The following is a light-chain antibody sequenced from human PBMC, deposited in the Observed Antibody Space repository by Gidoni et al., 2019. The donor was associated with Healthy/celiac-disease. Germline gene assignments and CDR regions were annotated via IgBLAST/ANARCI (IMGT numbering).Light chain of an antibody. V-gene: IGKV3-11*01. CDR3: QQRSNWPTWT. J-gene: IGKJ1*01. Sequence: EIVLTQSPATLSLSPGERATLSCRASQSVSSYLAWYQQKPGQAPRLLIYDASTRATGIPARFSGSGSGTDFTLTISSLEPEDFAVYYCQQRSNWPTWTFGQGTKVEIK. CDR1: QSVSSY. CDR2: DAS.